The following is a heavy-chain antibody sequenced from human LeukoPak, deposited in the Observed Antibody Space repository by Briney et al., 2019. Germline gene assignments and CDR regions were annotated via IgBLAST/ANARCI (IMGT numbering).Heavy chain of an antibody. CDR1: GVIFDDYA. V-gene: IGHV3-74*01. J-gene: IGHJ4*02. D-gene: IGHD2-15*01. CDR2: INTDESKI. CDR3: ARGGLFKYFFDY. Sequence: GGFLRLSCAVSGVIFDDYAMHWVRQAPGKGLVWVSRINTDESKINHADSVKGRFTISRDNAKNMLYLQMNSLRAEDTAVYYCARGGLFKYFFDYWGQGTPVTVSS.